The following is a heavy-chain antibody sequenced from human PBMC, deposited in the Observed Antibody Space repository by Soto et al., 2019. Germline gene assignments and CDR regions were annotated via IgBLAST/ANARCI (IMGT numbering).Heavy chain of an antibody. J-gene: IGHJ5*02. CDR1: GGSISSGGYY. D-gene: IGHD3-10*01. CDR2: IYYSGST. Sequence: SETLSLTCTVSGGSISSGGYYWSWIRQHPGKGLEWIGYIYYSGSTYYNPSLKSRVTISVDTSKNQFSLKLSSVTAAHTAVYYCARRYYYGSGSLLGNWFDPWGRGTLVTVSS. V-gene: IGHV4-31*03. CDR3: ARRYYYGSGSLLGNWFDP.